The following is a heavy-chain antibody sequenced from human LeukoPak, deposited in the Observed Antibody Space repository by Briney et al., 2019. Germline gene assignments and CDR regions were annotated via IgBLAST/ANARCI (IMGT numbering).Heavy chain of an antibody. Sequence: ASVKVSCKASGYTFTGYYMHWVRQAPGQGLEWMGWINPNSGGTNYAQKFQGRVTMTRDTSISTAYMELSRLRSEDTAVYYCARAGLTGRTYYYYMDVWGKGTTVTISS. CDR1: GYTFTGYY. CDR3: ARAGLTGRTYYYYMDV. J-gene: IGHJ6*03. D-gene: IGHD1-14*01. V-gene: IGHV1-2*02. CDR2: INPNSGGT.